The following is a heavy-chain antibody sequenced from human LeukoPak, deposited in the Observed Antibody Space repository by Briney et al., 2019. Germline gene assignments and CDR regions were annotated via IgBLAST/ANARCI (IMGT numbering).Heavy chain of an antibody. CDR3: VRVGVEGGRHAYYFDY. V-gene: IGHV1-69*02. CDR1: GVTFSSYT. D-gene: IGHD2-15*01. J-gene: IGHJ4*02. CDR2: VIAILGIA. Sequence: SEKVSPKAPGVTFSSYTICWVRQAPGDGREWMGRVIAILGIAHYAQKLHGRDTITADKSPSTAPMERGSVNSEHTARYYSVRVGVEGGRHAYYFDYWGQGTLVTVSS.